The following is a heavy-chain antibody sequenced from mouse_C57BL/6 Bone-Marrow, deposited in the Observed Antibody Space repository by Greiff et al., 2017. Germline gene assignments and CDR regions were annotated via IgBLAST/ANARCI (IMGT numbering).Heavy chain of an antibody. CDR2: ISDGGSYT. V-gene: IGHV5-4*01. CDR3: AREGLRAWFAY. J-gene: IGHJ3*01. Sequence: DVKLVESGGGLVKPGGSLKLSCAASGFTFSSYAMSWVRQTPEKRLEWVATISDGGSYTYYPDNVKGRFTISRDNAKNNLDLQMSHLKSEDTAMYYCAREGLRAWFAYWGQGTLVTVSA. D-gene: IGHD2-4*01. CDR1: GFTFSSYA.